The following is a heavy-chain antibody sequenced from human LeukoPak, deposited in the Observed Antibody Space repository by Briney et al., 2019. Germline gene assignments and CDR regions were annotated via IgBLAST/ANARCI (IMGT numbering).Heavy chain of an antibody. Sequence: SQTLSLTCTVSGGSISSGGYYWSWIRQHPGKGLEWIGYIYYGGSTYYNPSLTSRVTMSVDTSKNQFSLKLSSVTAADTAIYYCARDHTETSSLNFRNYYYYGMDIWGQGTTVIVSS. CDR2: IYYGGST. CDR3: ARDHTETSSLNFRNYYYYGMDI. V-gene: IGHV4-31*03. CDR1: GGSISSGGYY. J-gene: IGHJ6*02. D-gene: IGHD4-11*01.